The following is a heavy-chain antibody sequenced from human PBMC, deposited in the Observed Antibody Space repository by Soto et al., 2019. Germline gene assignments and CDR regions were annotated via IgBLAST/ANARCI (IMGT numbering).Heavy chain of an antibody. CDR2: ISSSSSYI. V-gene: IGHV3-21*01. J-gene: IGHJ6*02. CDR1: GFTFSSYS. D-gene: IGHD6-19*01. CDR3: ASELGYSSGPKGSGYYYYGMDV. Sequence: GGSLRLSCAASGFTFSSYSMNWVRQAPGKGLEWVSSISSSSSYIYYADSVKGRFTISRDNAKNSLYLQMNSLRAEDTAVYYCASELGYSSGPKGSGYYYYGMDVWGQGTTVTVSS.